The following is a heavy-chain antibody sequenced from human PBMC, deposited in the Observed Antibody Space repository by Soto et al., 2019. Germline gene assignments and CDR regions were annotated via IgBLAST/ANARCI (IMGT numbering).Heavy chain of an antibody. CDR3: ARGARIMRRNNWFDP. Sequence: QVQLQQWGAGLLKPSETLSLTCAVYGGSFSGYYWSWIRQPPGKGLEWIGEINHSGSTNYNPSLKSRVTISVDTSKNQFSLKLSSETAADTAVYYCARGARIMRRNNWFDPWGQGTLVTVSS. CDR1: GGSFSGYY. V-gene: IGHV4-34*01. D-gene: IGHD6-6*01. J-gene: IGHJ5*02. CDR2: INHSGST.